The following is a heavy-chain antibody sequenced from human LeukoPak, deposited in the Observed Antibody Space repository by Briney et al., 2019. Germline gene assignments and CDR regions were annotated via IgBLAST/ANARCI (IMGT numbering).Heavy chain of an antibody. J-gene: IGHJ3*02. CDR3: ASWQLGDAFDI. Sequence: SETLSLTCTVSGGSISSYTFYWGWIRQPPGKGLEWIGSICCTGSTYYNPSLKSRVTISVDTSRNQFSLELNSVTAADTAVYYCASWQLGDAFDIWGQGTMVTVSS. V-gene: IGHV4-39*01. CDR1: GGSISSYTFY. D-gene: IGHD6-13*01. CDR2: ICCTGST.